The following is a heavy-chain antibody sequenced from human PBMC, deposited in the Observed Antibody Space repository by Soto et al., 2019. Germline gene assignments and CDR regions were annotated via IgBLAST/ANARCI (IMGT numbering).Heavy chain of an antibody. Sequence: KTSETLSLTCTVSGGSISSYYWSWIRQPPGKGLEWIGYIYDSGSTNYNPSLKSRVTISVDTSKNHFSLKLSSVTAADTAVYYCAKEKGMVYATGWFDPWGQGTLVTVSS. V-gene: IGHV4-59*01. J-gene: IGHJ5*02. CDR1: GGSISSYY. D-gene: IGHD2-8*01. CDR2: IYDSGST. CDR3: AKEKGMVYATGWFDP.